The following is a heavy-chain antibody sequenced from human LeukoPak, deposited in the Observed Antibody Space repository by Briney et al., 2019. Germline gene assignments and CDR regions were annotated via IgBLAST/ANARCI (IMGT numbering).Heavy chain of an antibody. CDR1: GGSISSYY. D-gene: IGHD3-3*01. CDR3: ARGHSLYLYDFWSGYGNFCDY. J-gene: IGHJ4*02. Sequence: SETLSLTCTVSGGSISSYYWSWIRQPPGKGLEWIGYIYYSGSTNYNPSLKSRVTISVDTSKNQFSLKLSSVTGADTAVYYCARGHSLYLYDFWSGYGNFCDYWGEGTLVTVS. CDR2: IYYSGST. V-gene: IGHV4-59*01.